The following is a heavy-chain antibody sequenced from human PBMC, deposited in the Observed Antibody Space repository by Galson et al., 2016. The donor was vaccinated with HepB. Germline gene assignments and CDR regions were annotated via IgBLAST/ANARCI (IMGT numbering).Heavy chain of an antibody. CDR3: ARGSSRGYGFDY. D-gene: IGHD3-22*01. CDR1: GGSFRSYY. Sequence: SETLSLTCDVSGGSFRSYYWIWIRQFPGKGLEWIGEIHHSGSAKYNPSLESRVTILVETSKTQFSLKLASVTAADTAVYYCARGSSRGYGFDYWGQGTQVTVSS. V-gene: IGHV4-34*01. J-gene: IGHJ4*02. CDR2: IHHSGSA.